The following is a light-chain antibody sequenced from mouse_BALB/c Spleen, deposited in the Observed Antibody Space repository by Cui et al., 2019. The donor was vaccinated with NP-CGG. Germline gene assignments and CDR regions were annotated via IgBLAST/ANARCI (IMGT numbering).Light chain of an antibody. CDR1: TGAVTTSNY. CDR2: GTT. CDR3: ALWYSNHWV. J-gene: IGLJ1*01. Sequence: QAVVTQESALTTSPGETVTLTCRSSTGAVTTSNYANWVQEKPDHLFTVLIGGTTNRAPGVPARFSGSLIGDKAVLTITGAQTEDETIYFCALWYSNHWVFGGGTKLTVL. V-gene: IGLV1*01.